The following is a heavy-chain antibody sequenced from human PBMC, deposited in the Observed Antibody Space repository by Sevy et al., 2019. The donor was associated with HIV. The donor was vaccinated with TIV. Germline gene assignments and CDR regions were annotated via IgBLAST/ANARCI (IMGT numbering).Heavy chain of an antibody. Sequence: ASVKVSCKTSTYSFTAYYIHWVRQAPGQGLEWMGWINPNAGGSGGTNCAQYFQGRVTMTSDASINTAYMELTRLRSDDTAVYYCARGSLFSPGYYSDYWGQGTLVTVSS. D-gene: IGHD3-10*01. CDR1: TYSFTAYY. CDR3: ARGSLFSPGYYSDY. J-gene: IGHJ4*02. CDR2: INPNAGGSGGT. V-gene: IGHV1-2*02.